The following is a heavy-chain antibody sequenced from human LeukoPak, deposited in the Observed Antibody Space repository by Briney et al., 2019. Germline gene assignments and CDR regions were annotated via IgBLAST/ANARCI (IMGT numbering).Heavy chain of an antibody. CDR3: AHSGPLRYFDWLLDTAEYYFDY. V-gene: IGHV2-5*02. Sequence: SGPTLVKPTQTLTLTCTFSGFSLSTSGVGVGWIRQPPGKALEWLALIYWDDDKRYSPSLKSRLTITKDTSKNQVVLTMTNMDPVDTATYYCAHSGPLRYFDWLLDTAEYYFDYWGQGTLVTVSS. J-gene: IGHJ4*02. D-gene: IGHD3-9*01. CDR1: GFSLSTSGVG. CDR2: IYWDDDK.